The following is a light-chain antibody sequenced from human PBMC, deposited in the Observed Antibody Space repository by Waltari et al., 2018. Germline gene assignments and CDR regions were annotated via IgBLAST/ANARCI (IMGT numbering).Light chain of an antibody. V-gene: IGKV1-5*03. CDR1: QGISSW. CDR3: QQYNSYSRT. J-gene: IGKJ1*01. CDR2: KAS. Sequence: DIQMTQSPSTLSASVGDRVTITCRASQGISSWLAWYQQKPGKAPKLLIYKASSLESGVPSRFSGSGSGTEFTLTISSLQSDDFATYYCQQYNSYSRTFGQGTKVEIK.